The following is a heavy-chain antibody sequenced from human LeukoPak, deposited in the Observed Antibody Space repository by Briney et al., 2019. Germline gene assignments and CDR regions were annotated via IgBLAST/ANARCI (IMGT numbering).Heavy chain of an antibody. CDR3: ASSPIQLLYYYYYYMDV. CDR2: IIPIFGTA. V-gene: IGHV1-69*06. D-gene: IGHD5-18*01. CDR1: GGTLSSYA. Sequence: SVKVSCKASGGTLSSYAISWVRQAPGQGLEWMGGIIPIFGTANYAQKFQGRVTITADKSTSTAYMELSSLRSEDTAVYYCASSPIQLLYYYYYYMDVWGKGTTVTVSS. J-gene: IGHJ6*03.